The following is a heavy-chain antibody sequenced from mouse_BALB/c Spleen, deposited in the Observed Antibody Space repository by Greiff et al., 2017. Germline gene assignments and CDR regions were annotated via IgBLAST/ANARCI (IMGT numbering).Heavy chain of an antibody. Sequence: QVHVKQPGAELVRPGASVKLSCKASGYTFTSYWINWVKQRPGQGLEWIGNIYPSDSYTNYNQKFKDKATLTVDKSSSTAYMQLSSPTSEDSAVYYCTRGEGLYWYFDVWGAGTTVTVSS. J-gene: IGHJ1*01. CDR2: IYPSDSYT. CDR1: GYTFTSYW. CDR3: TRGEGLYWYFDV. V-gene: IGHV1-69*02.